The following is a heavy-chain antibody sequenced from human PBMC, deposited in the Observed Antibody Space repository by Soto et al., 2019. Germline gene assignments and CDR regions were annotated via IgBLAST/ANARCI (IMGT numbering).Heavy chain of an antibody. CDR1: GGSISSSSYY. D-gene: IGHD3-10*01. CDR3: ARRLTNMVRGTTNYYYYYMDV. CDR2: IYYSGST. V-gene: IGHV4-39*01. J-gene: IGHJ6*03. Sequence: QSQTLSLTCTVSGGSISSSSYYWGWIRQPPGKGLEWIGSIYYSGSTYYNPSLKSRVPISVDTSKNQFSLKLSSVTAADTAVYYCARRLTNMVRGTTNYYYYYMDVWGKGTTVTVSS.